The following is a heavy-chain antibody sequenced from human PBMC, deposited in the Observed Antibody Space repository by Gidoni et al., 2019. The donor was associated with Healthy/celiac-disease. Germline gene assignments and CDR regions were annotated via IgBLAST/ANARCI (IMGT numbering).Heavy chain of an antibody. J-gene: IGHJ4*02. CDR3: ARDSEGGIAAAGTVVFDY. D-gene: IGHD6-13*01. CDR2: IYYSGST. Sequence: QLQLQESGPGLVKPSETLSLTCTVSGGSISSSSSYWGWIRQPPGKGLEWIGSIYYSGSTYYNPALKSRVTISVDTSKNQFSLKLSSVTAAYTAVYYCARDSEGGIAAAGTVVFDYWGQGTLVTVSS. V-gene: IGHV4-39*07. CDR1: GGSISSSSSY.